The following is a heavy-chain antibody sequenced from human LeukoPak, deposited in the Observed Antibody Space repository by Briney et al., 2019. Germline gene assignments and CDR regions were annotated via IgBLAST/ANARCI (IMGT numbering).Heavy chain of an antibody. Sequence: PSETLSLTCTVSGGSLSSSSYYWGWFRQPPGRGLEWIGSIYYSGSPYYNPSLKSRVTISVDTSKNQFSLKLSSVTAADTAVYYCARASNRGPFYYYYYYMDVWGKGTTVTVSS. CDR2: IYYSGSP. D-gene: IGHD2/OR15-2a*01. CDR3: ARASNRGPFYYYYYYMDV. J-gene: IGHJ6*03. V-gene: IGHV4-39*07. CDR1: GGSLSSSSYY.